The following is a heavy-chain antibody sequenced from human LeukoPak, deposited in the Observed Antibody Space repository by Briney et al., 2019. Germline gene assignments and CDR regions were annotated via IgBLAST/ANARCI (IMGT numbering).Heavy chain of an antibody. CDR3: AKMGYCSGGSCSRYYYYYYMDV. CDR1: GFTFSTHG. J-gene: IGHJ6*03. D-gene: IGHD2-15*01. V-gene: IGHV3-30*02. Sequence: GGSLRLSCAASGFTFSTHGMHWVRQAPGKGLEWVAFIRYDGINKYYADSVKGRFTISRDNSKNTLYLQMNSLRAEDTAVYYCAKMGYCSGGSCSRYYYYYYMDVWGKGTTVTISS. CDR2: IRYDGINK.